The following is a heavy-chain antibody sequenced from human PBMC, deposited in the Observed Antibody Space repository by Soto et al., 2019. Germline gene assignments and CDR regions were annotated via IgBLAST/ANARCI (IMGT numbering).Heavy chain of an antibody. Sequence: GESLKISCKGSGYSFTSYCIGWGRQMPGKGLEWMGIIYPGDSDTRYSPSFQGQVTISADKSISTAYLQWSSLKASDTAMYYCARRYCISPSCPIDFSGQGTLVTVSS. J-gene: IGHJ4*02. CDR2: IYPGDSDT. CDR1: GYSFTSYC. D-gene: IGHD2-2*01. V-gene: IGHV5-51*01. CDR3: ARRYCISPSCPIDF.